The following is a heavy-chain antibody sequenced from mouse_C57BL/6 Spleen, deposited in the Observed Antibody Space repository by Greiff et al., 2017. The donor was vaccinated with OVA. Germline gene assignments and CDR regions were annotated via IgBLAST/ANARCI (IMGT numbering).Heavy chain of an antibody. CDR2: IYPGDGDT. CDR3: GRSGRGGYSMDY. D-gene: IGHD3-1*01. CDR1: GYAFSSYW. Sequence: VQLMESGAELVKPGASVKISCKASGYAFSSYWMNWVKQRPGKGLEWIGKIYPGDGDTNYNGKFKGKATLTADKSSSTAYMQLSSLTSEDSAVYYCGRSGRGGYSMDYWGQGTSVTVSS. J-gene: IGHJ4*01. V-gene: IGHV1-80*01.